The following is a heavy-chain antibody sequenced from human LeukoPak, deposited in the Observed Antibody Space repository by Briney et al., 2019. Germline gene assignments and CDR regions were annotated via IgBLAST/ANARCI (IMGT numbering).Heavy chain of an antibody. CDR1: GGSFSDYY. CDR2: INHIGRT. J-gene: IGHJ4*02. V-gene: IGHV4-34*01. CDR3: AGSIAASLDY. Sequence: SETLSLTCAVYGGSFSDYYWSWIRQPPGKGLEWIGEINHIGRTNYNPSLKSRVTISVDTSKNQFSLKLSSVTAADTAVYYCAGSIAASLDYWGQGTLVTVSS. D-gene: IGHD6-6*01.